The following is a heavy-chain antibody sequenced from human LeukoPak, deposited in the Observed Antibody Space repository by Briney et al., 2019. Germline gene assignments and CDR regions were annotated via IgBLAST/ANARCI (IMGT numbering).Heavy chain of an antibody. CDR2: IYYSGSA. CDR1: GGSISSGGYS. D-gene: IGHD3-10*01. V-gene: IGHV4-30-4*07. J-gene: IGHJ5*02. CDR3: ARESNYYGSGTGWFDP. Sequence: ASETLSLTCAVSGGSISSGGYSWTWIRQPPGKGLQWIVYIYYSGSAYYNPSLKSRVTISVDTSKNQFSLKLSSVTAADTAVYYCARESNYYGSGTGWFDPWGQGTLVTVSS.